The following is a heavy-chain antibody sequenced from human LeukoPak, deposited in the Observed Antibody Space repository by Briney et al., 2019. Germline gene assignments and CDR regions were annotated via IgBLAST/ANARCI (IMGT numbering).Heavy chain of an antibody. J-gene: IGHJ4*02. CDR3: ASINSSSWYPTYFDY. V-gene: IGHV3-7*01. CDR1: GFTFQDYD. CDR2: IKQDGSEK. Sequence: QPGRSLRLSCAVSGFTFQDYDFHWVRQAPGKGLEWVANIKQDGSEKYYVDSVKGRFTISRDNAKNSLYLQMNSLRAEDTAVYYCASINSSSWYPTYFDYWGQGTLVTVSS. D-gene: IGHD6-13*01.